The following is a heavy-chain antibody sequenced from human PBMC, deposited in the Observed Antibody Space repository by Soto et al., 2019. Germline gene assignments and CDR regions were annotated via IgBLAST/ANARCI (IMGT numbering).Heavy chain of an antibody. CDR2: ISYDSTKT. CDR1: GFTFNSYG. CDR3: ARTRSAWSDFHYYSLDA. D-gene: IGHD1-26*01. J-gene: IGHJ6*02. Sequence: PXGSLILSCSAAGFTFNSYGMHWVRQGPGNGLEWVAFISYDSTKTYYADSVKGRFTISRDNSNSALYVQMNSLTGEDTAVYYCARTRSAWSDFHYYSLDAWGQGTTVTVSS. V-gene: IGHV3-30*03.